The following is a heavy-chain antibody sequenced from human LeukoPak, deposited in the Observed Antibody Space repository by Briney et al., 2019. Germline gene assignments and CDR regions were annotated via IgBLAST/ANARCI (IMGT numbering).Heavy chain of an antibody. Sequence: ASVKVSCKASGYTFTSYDISWVRQAPGQGLEWMGWTSAYNGNTNYAQKLQGRVTMTTDTSTSTAYMELRSLRSDDTAVYYGARAAIRRWRTRKYAFDIWCQGTMVTVSS. CDR3: ARAAIRRWRTRKYAFDI. CDR2: TSAYNGNT. J-gene: IGHJ3*02. D-gene: IGHD4-23*01. CDR1: GYTFTSYD. V-gene: IGHV1-18*01.